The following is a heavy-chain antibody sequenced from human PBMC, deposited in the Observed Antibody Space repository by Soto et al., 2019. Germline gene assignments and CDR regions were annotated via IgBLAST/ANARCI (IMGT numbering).Heavy chain of an antibody. V-gene: IGHV4-59*01. CDR2: IHYSGST. CDR3: ARDRGGVASNWFDP. D-gene: IGHD3-10*01. Sequence: QVQLQESGPGLVKPSETLSLTCTVSGGSISSYYWSWIRQPPGKGLEWIGYIHYSGSTKYNPSLKGRVNISVDTSKNQCSLKLSSVTAADTAVYYCARDRGGVASNWFDPWGQGTLVTVSS. J-gene: IGHJ5*02. CDR1: GGSISSYY.